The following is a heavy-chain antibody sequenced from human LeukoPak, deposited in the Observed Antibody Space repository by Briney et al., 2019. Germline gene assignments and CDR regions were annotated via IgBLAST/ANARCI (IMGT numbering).Heavy chain of an antibody. V-gene: IGHV3-7*05. CDR2: IKQDGSEE. J-gene: IGHJ6*02. D-gene: IGHD6-6*01. CDR1: GFTFSGYW. Sequence: GGSLRLSCAASGFTFSGYWMSWVRQAPGKGLEWLANIKQDGSEEVYVDSVKGRFTISRDNAKHSLFLQMNTLRAEDTAVYYCARDPYSSTWSYGMDVWGQGTTVTVSS. CDR3: ARDPYSSTWSYGMDV.